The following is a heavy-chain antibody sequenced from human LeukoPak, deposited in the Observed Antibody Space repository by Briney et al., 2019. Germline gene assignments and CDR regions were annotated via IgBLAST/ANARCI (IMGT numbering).Heavy chain of an antibody. J-gene: IGHJ4*02. Sequence: GGSLRLSCAASGFPLISYSINWFRQAPGKGLEWVAYISASGSNIYYVDSVKGRFTVSRDNPKSSLFLQMNSPRAEDTAVYYCARVKGSYFDYWGQGALVTVSS. D-gene: IGHD2-15*01. CDR3: ARVKGSYFDY. CDR2: ISASGSNI. V-gene: IGHV3-48*01. CDR1: GFPLISYS.